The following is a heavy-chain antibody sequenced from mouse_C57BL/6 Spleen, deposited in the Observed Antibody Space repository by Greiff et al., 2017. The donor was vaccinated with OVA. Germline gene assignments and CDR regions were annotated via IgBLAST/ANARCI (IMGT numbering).Heavy chain of an antibody. CDR1: GYSITSGYY. CDR2: ISYDGSN. D-gene: IGHD3-2*02. V-gene: IGHV3-6*01. J-gene: IGHJ4*01. CDR3: ARESSGPSMDY. Sequence: EVQLQQSGPGLVKPSQSLSLTCSVTGYSITSGYYWNWIRQFPGNKLEWMGYISYDGSNNYNPSLKNRISITRDTSKNQFFLKLNSVTTEDTATYYCARESSGPSMDYWGQGTSVTVSS.